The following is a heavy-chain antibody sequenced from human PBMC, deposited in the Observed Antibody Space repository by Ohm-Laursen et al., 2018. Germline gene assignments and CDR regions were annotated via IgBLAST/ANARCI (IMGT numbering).Heavy chain of an antibody. CDR2: IKQDASEK. D-gene: IGHD4-17*01. CDR1: GITFSSYA. V-gene: IGHV3-7*03. CDR3: AKDTTVEGAGAFDI. Sequence: GSLRLSCAASGITFSSYAMSWVRQAPGKGLEWVANIKQDASEKYYVDSVKGRFIISRDNAKNSLYLQMDSLRAEDTAIYYCAKDTTVEGAGAFDIWGQGTMVTVSS. J-gene: IGHJ3*02.